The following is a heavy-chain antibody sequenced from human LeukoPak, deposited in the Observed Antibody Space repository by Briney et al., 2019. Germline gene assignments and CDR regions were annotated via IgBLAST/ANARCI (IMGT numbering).Heavy chain of an antibody. V-gene: IGHV3-30*03. CDR2: ISDDGSNN. Sequence: GGSLRLSCAASGFTFRSYGMHWVRQAPGKGLEWVALISDDGSNNFYADSVKGRFTISRDNAKNTLSLQMNSLRAEDTAVYYCTRQQLDAFDIWGPGTMVTVSS. J-gene: IGHJ3*02. D-gene: IGHD6-13*01. CDR3: TRQQLDAFDI. CDR1: GFTFRSYG.